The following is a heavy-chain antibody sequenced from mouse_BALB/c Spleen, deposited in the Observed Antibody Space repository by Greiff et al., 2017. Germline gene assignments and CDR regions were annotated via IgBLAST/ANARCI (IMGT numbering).Heavy chain of an antibody. J-gene: IGHJ4*01. D-gene: IGHD2-1*01. V-gene: IGHV1-77*01. CDR2: IYPGSGST. CDR1: GYTFTDYV. Sequence: VQLVESGPELVKPGASVKMSCKASGYTFTDYVISWVKQRTGQGLEWIGEIYPGSGSTYYNEKFKGKATLTADKSSNTAYMQLSSLTSEDSAVYFCARSMVTTYYAMDYWGQGTSVTVSS. CDR3: ARSMVTTYYAMDY.